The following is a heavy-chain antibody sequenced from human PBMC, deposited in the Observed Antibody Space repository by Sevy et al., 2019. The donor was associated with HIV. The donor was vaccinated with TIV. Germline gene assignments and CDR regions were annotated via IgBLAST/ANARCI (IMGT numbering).Heavy chain of an antibody. Sequence: QLGGSLRLSCAASGFTFDDYSMHWVRQPPGKGLEWVSSISWNSGGIAYADSVKGRFTVSRDNAKNSLYLQINSLRADDTALYYCTKDKEIRVIIPAATAYYGIDVWGQGTTVTVSS. V-gene: IGHV3-9*01. CDR2: ISWNSGGI. CDR1: GFTFDDYS. CDR3: TKDKEIRVIIPAATAYYGIDV. D-gene: IGHD2-2*01. J-gene: IGHJ6*02.